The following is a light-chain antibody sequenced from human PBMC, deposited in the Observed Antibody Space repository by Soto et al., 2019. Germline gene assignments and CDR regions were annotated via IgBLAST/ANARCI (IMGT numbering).Light chain of an antibody. Sequence: DIQMTQSPSTLSASVGDRVTITCRASQSISSWLAWYQQKTGKAPNLLIYKASILHSGVSSRFSGSGSGTEFTLTISSLQPDDFATYYCQQYSNYRPFGQGTKVEIK. CDR2: KAS. CDR3: QQYSNYRP. J-gene: IGKJ1*01. V-gene: IGKV1-5*03. CDR1: QSISSW.